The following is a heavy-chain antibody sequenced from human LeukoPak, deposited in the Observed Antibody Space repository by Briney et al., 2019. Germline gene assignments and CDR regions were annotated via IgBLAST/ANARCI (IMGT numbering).Heavy chain of an antibody. V-gene: IGHV1-18*01. CDR2: ISAYNGNT. D-gene: IGHD5-18*01. J-gene: IGHJ4*02. CDR3: ARERYSYRGHPKLFDY. Sequence: ASVKVSCKASGYTFTSYGISWVRQAPGQGLEWMGWISAYNGNTNYAQKLQGRVTMTTDTSTSTAYMELRSLRSDDTAVDYCARERYSYRGHPKLFDYWGQGTLVTVSS. CDR1: GYTFTSYG.